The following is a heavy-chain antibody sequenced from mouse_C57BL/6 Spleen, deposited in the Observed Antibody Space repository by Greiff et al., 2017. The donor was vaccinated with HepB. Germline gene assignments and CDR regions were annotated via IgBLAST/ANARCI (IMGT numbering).Heavy chain of an antibody. V-gene: IGHV5-16*01. D-gene: IGHD1-1*01. CDR2: INYDGSST. CDR3: ARDTDYYYGSGGYFDV. CDR1: GFTFSDYY. J-gene: IGHJ1*03. Sequence: EVQLVESEGGLVQPGSSMKLSCTASGFTFSDYYMAWVRQVPEKGLEWVANINYDGSSTSYLDSLKSRFIISRDNAKNILYLQMSSLKSEDTATYYCARDTDYYYGSGGYFDVWGTGTTVTVSS.